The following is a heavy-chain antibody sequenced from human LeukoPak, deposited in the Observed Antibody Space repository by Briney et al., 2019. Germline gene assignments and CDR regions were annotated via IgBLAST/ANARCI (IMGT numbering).Heavy chain of an antibody. CDR3: ARALGFGEFTSHYFDY. CDR2: IYYSGST. J-gene: IGHJ4*02. V-gene: IGHV4-30-4*01. D-gene: IGHD3-10*01. CDR1: GGSISSGDYY. Sequence: PSETLSLTCTVSGGSISSGDYYWSWIRQPPGKGLEWIGYIYYSGSTYYNPSLKSRVTISVDTSKNQFSLKLSSVTAADTAVYYCARALGFGEFTSHYFDYWGQGTLVTVSA.